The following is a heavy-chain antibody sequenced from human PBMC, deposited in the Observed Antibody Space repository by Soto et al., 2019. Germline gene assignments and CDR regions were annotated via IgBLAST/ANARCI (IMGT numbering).Heavy chain of an antibody. Sequence: PSETLSLTCTVSGHSISTSSYFWGWIRQPPGKGLEWIGTIHYSGSTYHNRSLKSRVTLSVDTSRNQFSLRLSSVTAADTAVYHCASAPNYYYFDFWGRGTLVTVSS. D-gene: IGHD3-10*01. J-gene: IGHJ4*02. CDR1: GHSISTSSYF. V-gene: IGHV4-39*01. CDR3: ASAPNYYYFDF. CDR2: IHYSGST.